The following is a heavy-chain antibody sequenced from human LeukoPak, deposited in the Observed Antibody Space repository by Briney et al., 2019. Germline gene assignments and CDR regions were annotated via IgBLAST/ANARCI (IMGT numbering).Heavy chain of an antibody. CDR1: GFTFSSYA. Sequence: KSGGSLRLSCAASGFTFSSYAISWVRQAPGQGLEWMGGIIPIFGTANYAQKFQGRVTITEDESTSTAYMELSSLRSEDTAVYYCARDSSGIFDYWGQGTLVTVSS. J-gene: IGHJ4*02. V-gene: IGHV1-69*01. CDR2: IIPIFGTA. D-gene: IGHD3-22*01. CDR3: ARDSSGIFDY.